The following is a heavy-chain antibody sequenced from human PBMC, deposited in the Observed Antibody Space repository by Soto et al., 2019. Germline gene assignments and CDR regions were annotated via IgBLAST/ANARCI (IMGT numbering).Heavy chain of an antibody. V-gene: IGHV4-30-2*01. Sequence: QLQLQESGSGLVKPSQTLSLTCAVSGGSISSGGYSWGWIRQPPGKGLEWIGYIYHSGSTYYNPSLKSRVTISVDGSKNQFSLKLSSVTDAATAVYYCARTVYYSDSSGYYAAKFDSWGQGTLVTVSS. CDR3: ARTVYYSDSSGYYAAKFDS. J-gene: IGHJ4*02. D-gene: IGHD3-22*01. CDR2: IYHSGST. CDR1: GGSISSGGYS.